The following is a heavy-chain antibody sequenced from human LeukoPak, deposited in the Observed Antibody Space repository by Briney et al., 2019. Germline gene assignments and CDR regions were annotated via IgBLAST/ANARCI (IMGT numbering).Heavy chain of an antibody. D-gene: IGHD4-17*01. CDR2: IYTSGST. J-gene: IGHJ6*03. V-gene: IGHV4-4*07. Sequence: SETLCLTCAVSGVTFSSYSLSWIRQPAGKGLEWIGRIYTSGSTNYTPSLKSRVSISVDKSKNQFSLMLSSVTAADTAVYYCARDYGDARGSYYYYYMDDWGQGTMVTVSS. CDR3: ARDYGDARGSYYYYYMDD. CDR1: GVTFSSYS.